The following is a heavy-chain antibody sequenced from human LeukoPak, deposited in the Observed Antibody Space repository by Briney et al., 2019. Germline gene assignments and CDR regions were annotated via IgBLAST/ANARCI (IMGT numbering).Heavy chain of an antibody. V-gene: IGHV4-61*02. CDR1: GGSISSGSYY. D-gene: IGHD6-13*01. CDR3: AREGAAAGKNYFDY. J-gene: IGHJ4*02. CDR2: IYTSGST. Sequence: PSQTLSLTCTVSGGSISSGSYYWSWIRQPAGKGLEWIGRIYTSGSTNYNPSLKSRVTISVDTSKNQFSLKLSSVTAADTAVYYCAREGAAAGKNYFDYWGQGTLVTVSS.